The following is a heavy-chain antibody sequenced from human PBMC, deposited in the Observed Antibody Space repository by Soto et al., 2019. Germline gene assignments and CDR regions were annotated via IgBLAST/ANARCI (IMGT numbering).Heavy chain of an antibody. Sequence: GGSLRLSCAASGFTFSNYGMHWVRQAPGKGLEWVAVISYDGSNKYYADSVKGRFTISRDNSKNTLSLQMNSLRDEDTAVYYCAKGIALVRGVIIDMDVWGQGTTVTVSS. CDR3: AKGIALVRGVIIDMDV. V-gene: IGHV3-30*18. J-gene: IGHJ6*02. CDR2: ISYDGSNK. CDR1: GFTFSNYG. D-gene: IGHD3-10*01.